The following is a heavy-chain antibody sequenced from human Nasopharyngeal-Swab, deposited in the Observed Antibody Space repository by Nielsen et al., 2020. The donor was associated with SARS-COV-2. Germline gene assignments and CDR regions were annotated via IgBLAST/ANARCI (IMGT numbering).Heavy chain of an antibody. J-gene: IGHJ5*02. D-gene: IGHD5-12*01. Sequence: GVLKISCAASGFTFRSYWMHWVRHVPGEGLVWVSRIDTDGSVTNYADSVQGRFTISRDNAKNSLYLQMNSLRAEDTAIYYCGRDLGGYGGSWGQGALVIVSS. CDR1: GFTFRSYW. CDR2: IDTDGSVT. CDR3: GRDLGGYGGS. V-gene: IGHV3-74*01.